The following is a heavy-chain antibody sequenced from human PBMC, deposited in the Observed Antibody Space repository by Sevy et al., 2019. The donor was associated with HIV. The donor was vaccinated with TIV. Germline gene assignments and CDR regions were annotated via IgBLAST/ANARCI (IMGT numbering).Heavy chain of an antibody. CDR2: ISYDGSNK. J-gene: IGHJ6*02. V-gene: IGHV3-30-3*01. Sequence: GGSLRLSCAASGFTFSSYAMHWVRQAPGKGLEWVAVISYDGSNKYYAHSVKGRFTISRDNSKNTLYLQMNSLGAEDTAVYYCARDLFKKSYYYGSGSPRGGMDVWGQGTTVTVSS. D-gene: IGHD3-10*01. CDR1: GFTFSSYA. CDR3: ARDLFKKSYYYGSGSPRGGMDV.